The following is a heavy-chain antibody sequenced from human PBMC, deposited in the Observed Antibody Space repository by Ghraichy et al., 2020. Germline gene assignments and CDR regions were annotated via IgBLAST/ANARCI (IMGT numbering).Heavy chain of an antibody. Sequence: GALRLSCAASGFTFSGSPIHWVRQASGKGLEWIGRIRSKGQTYATAYAASVKGRFTISRDDSKNTAYLQMNSLTTEDTAVYYCTRPLYFYGSDTTGEDDWGQGTPVTVSS. D-gene: IGHD3-22*01. CDR3: TRPLYFYGSDTTGEDD. CDR2: IRSKGQTYAT. CDR1: GFTFSGSP. J-gene: IGHJ4*02. V-gene: IGHV3-73*01.